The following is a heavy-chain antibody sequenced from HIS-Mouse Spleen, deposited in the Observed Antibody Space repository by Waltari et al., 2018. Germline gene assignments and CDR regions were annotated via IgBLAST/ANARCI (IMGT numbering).Heavy chain of an antibody. Sequence: QVQLQESGPGLVKPSQTLSLTCTVSGGSISSGDYYWSWIRQPPGKGLEWIGYIYYSGSTYYHPSLKSRVTISVDTSKNQFSLKLSSVTAADTAVYYCARASRDLLLPRYFDLWGRGTLVTVSS. CDR1: GGSISSGDYY. CDR2: IYYSGST. CDR3: ARASRDLLLPRYFDL. V-gene: IGHV4-30-4*01. J-gene: IGHJ2*01.